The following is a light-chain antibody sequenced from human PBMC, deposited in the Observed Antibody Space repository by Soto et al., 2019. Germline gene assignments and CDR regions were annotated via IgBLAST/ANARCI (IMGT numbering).Light chain of an antibody. V-gene: IGLV1-47*02. CDR1: RSNIGSNF. CDR3: AAWDDSLSVL. CDR2: SNS. Sequence: QLVLTQPPSASGTPGQRVTISCSGSRSNIGSNFVYWYRHLPGTAPKLLIYSNSQRPSGVPDRFSGSKSGTSASLAISGLRSEDEADYYCAAWDDSLSVLFGGGTKLTVL. J-gene: IGLJ2*01.